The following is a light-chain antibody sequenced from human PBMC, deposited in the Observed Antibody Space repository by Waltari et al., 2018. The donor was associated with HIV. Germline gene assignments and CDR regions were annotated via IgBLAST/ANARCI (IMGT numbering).Light chain of an antibody. CDR3: QQSSSFLHT. CDR1: QNIVRF. Sequence: DIQMTQSPSSLSASVGDRVTITCRASQNIVRFLNWYQQKPGKAPNLRIYGASNLQRGVPSRFSGSGSGTDFTLTISSLQPEDSATYYCQQSSSFLHTFGQGTKLEIK. CDR2: GAS. J-gene: IGKJ2*01. V-gene: IGKV1-39*01.